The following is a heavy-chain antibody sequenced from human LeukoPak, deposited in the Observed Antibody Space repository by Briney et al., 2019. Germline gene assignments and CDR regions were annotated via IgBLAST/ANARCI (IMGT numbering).Heavy chain of an antibody. CDR2: ISGSGGST. CDR1: GFTFSRYA. D-gene: IGHD2-21*02. J-gene: IGHJ4*02. Sequence: GGSLRLSCAASGFTFSRYAMSWVRQAPGKGLEWVSAISGSGGSTYYADSVKGRFTISRDNSKNTLYLQMNSLRAEDTAVYYCAKDEGVVVTAIDYWGQGTLVTVSS. V-gene: IGHV3-23*01. CDR3: AKDEGVVVTAIDY.